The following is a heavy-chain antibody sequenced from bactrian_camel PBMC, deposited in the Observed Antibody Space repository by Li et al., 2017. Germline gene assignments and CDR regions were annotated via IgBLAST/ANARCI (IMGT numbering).Heavy chain of an antibody. D-gene: IGHD1*01. CDR1: GYPYC. V-gene: IGHV3S1*01. J-gene: IGHJ4*01. Sequence: HVQLVESGGGSVQAGGSLRLSCAASGYPYCMGWFRQAPGKEREGVAAIYTTNGSTYYADSVKGRFTISQDNAKNTLYLQMNSLKPEDTAMYHCAAAYPYDKHHTVIPIGTRIPGFGHWGQGTQVTVS. CDR3: AAAYPYDKHHTVIPIGTRIPGFGH. CDR2: IYTTNGST.